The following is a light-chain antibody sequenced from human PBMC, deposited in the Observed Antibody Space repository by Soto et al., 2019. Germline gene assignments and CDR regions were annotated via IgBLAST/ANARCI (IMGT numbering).Light chain of an antibody. CDR3: SSYTSTSSDV. J-gene: IGLJ1*01. CDR2: EVS. Sequence: QSVLTQPASVSGSPGQSITVSCTGTSSDVGGYNSVSWYQQHPGKPPKLIIYEVSNRPSGVSDRFSGSKSGNTASLTISGLQAEDEADYYCSSYTSTSSDVFATGTKATVL. CDR1: SSDVGGYNS. V-gene: IGLV2-14*03.